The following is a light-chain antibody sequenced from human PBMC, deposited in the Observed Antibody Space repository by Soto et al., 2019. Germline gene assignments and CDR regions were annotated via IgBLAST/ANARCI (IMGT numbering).Light chain of an antibody. J-gene: IGKJ2*01. CDR2: DAS. CDR3: QHYGGSPRT. V-gene: IGKV3-20*01. Sequence: ENVLTQSPGTLSLSPGERATLSCRASQSVSSNYLAWFQQKPGQAPRLLIYDASTRATGIPDRFSGSGSATDFTLTISRLEPEDFAVYYCQHYGGSPRTFGQGTRLEIK. CDR1: QSVSSNY.